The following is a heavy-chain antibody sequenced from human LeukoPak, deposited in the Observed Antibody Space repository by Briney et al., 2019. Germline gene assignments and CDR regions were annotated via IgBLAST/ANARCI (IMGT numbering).Heavy chain of an antibody. CDR3: ARDTVRIAVAKDAFDI. Sequence: ASVKVSCKASGYTFTSYGISWVRQAPGQGLEWMGWISAYNGNTNYAQKLQGRVTITTDTSTSTAYMELRSLRSDDTAAYYCARDTVRIAVAKDAFDIWGQGTMVTVSS. CDR2: ISAYNGNT. CDR1: GYTFTSYG. D-gene: IGHD6-19*01. J-gene: IGHJ3*02. V-gene: IGHV1-18*01.